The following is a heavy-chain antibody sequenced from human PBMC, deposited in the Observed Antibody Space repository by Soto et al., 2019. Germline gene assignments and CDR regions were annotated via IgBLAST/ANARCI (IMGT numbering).Heavy chain of an antibody. V-gene: IGHV4-34*01. CDR2: INHSGST. CDR3: ARGGSTLIAVAGTGFDY. J-gene: IGHJ4*02. D-gene: IGHD6-19*01. CDR1: GGSFSGYY. Sequence: QVQLQQWGAGLLKPSETLSLTCAVYGGSFSGYYWSWIRQPPGKGLEWIGEINHSGSTNYNPSLKSRVTISVDTSKNQFSLKLSSVTAADTAVYYCARGGSTLIAVAGTGFDYWGQGTLVTVSS.